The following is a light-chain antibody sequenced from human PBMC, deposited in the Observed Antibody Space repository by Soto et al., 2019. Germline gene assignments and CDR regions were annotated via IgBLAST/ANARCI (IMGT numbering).Light chain of an antibody. Sequence: QSALTQPASVSGSPGQSITISCTGTSNDVGAYNYVSWYQHHPGKVPKLLIYDVTNPPSGVSDRFSGSKSGNTASLTISGLQAEDEADYYCCSYSRTSPYVFGTGTKLTVL. CDR3: CSYSRTSPYV. CDR1: SNDVGAYNY. J-gene: IGLJ1*01. CDR2: DVT. V-gene: IGLV2-14*03.